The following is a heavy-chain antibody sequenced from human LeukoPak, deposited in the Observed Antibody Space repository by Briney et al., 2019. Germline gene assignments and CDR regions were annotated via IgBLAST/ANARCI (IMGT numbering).Heavy chain of an antibody. V-gene: IGHV5-51*01. CDR1: GYSFTSYW. CDR3: AITNSDYTYYFDY. J-gene: IGHJ4*02. D-gene: IGHD4-11*01. CDR2: IYPGDSDT. Sequence: GESLQISCKGSGYSFTSYWIGWVRQMPGKGLEWMGIIYPGDSDTRYSPSFQGQVTISADKSISTAYLQWSSLKASDTAMYYCAITNSDYTYYFDYWGQGTLVTVSS.